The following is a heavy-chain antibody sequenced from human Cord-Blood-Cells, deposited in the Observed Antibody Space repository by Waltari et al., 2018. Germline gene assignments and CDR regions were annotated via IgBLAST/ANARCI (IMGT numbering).Heavy chain of an antibody. D-gene: IGHD3-9*01. CDR1: GGSFSGYY. CDR3: ARGDYDILTGYDAFDI. CDR2: INHSGST. J-gene: IGHJ3*02. V-gene: IGHV4-34*01. Sequence: QVQLQQWGAGLLKPSETLSLTCAVYGGSFSGYYWSWIRHPPGKGLEWIGEINHSGSTNYNPSLKSRVTISVDTSKNQFSLKLSSVTAADTAVYYCARGDYDILTGYDAFDIWGQGTMVTVSS.